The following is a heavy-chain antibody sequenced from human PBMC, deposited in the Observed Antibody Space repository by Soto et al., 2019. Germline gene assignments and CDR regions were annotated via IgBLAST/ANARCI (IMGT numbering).Heavy chain of an antibody. D-gene: IGHD5-12*01. CDR1: GFTFSSYS. CDR2: ISSSSSTI. Sequence: GGSLRLSCAASGFTFSSYSMNWVRQAPGKGLEWVSYISSSSSTIYYADSVKGRFTISRDNAKNSLYLQMNSLRAEDTAVYYCARIGVATITNYFDYWGQGTLVTVSS. V-gene: IGHV3-48*01. CDR3: ARIGVATITNYFDY. J-gene: IGHJ4*02.